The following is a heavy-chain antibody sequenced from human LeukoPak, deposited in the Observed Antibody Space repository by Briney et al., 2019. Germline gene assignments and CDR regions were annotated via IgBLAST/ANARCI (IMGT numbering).Heavy chain of an antibody. J-gene: IGHJ3*01. D-gene: IGHD6-6*01. V-gene: IGHV3-48*01. CDR1: GFTFSSYS. Sequence: PGGSLRLSCAASGFTFSSYSMNWVRQAPGRGLEWVSYISSSSSTIYYADSVKGRFTISRDNAKNSLYLQMNSLRAEDTAVYYCARGDGSSSDAFVWGQGTMVTVSS. CDR3: ARGDGSSSDAFV. CDR2: ISSSSSTI.